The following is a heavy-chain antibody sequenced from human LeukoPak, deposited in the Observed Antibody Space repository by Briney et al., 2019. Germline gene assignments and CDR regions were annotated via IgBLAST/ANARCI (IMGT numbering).Heavy chain of an antibody. Sequence: GGSLRLSCAASGFAFSSYNMKWVRQAPGEGLEWVSFISTTSTYIYYADSVKGRFTVSRSNSKNLLYLQMDSLRVEDTAVYYCARAGTCGSTSCDGGIEYWGQGTLVTVSS. CDR2: ISTTSTYI. J-gene: IGHJ4*02. V-gene: IGHV3-21*06. D-gene: IGHD2-2*01. CDR1: GFAFSSYN. CDR3: ARAGTCGSTSCDGGIEY.